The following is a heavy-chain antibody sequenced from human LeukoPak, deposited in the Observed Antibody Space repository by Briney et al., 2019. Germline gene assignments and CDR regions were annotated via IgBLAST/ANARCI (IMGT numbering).Heavy chain of an antibody. J-gene: IGHJ4*02. CDR1: GGSISSYY. CDR2: IKQDGSEK. V-gene: IGHV3-7*01. CDR3: ARDPYCSGGSCYFFNFDY. D-gene: IGHD2-15*01. Sequence: ETLSLTCTVSGGSISSYYWSWVRQAPGKGQELVGNIKQDGSEKYYVDSVKGRFTISRDNAKNSLYLQMNSLRAEDTAVYYCARDPYCSGGSCYFFNFDYWGQGTLVTVSS.